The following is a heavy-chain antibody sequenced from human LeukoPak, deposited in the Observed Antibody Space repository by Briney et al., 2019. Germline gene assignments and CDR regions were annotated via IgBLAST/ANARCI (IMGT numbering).Heavy chain of an antibody. CDR3: ARDVSGTTHAFDI. J-gene: IGHJ3*02. D-gene: IGHD1-7*01. CDR1: GGSISSYY. V-gene: IGHV4-59*01. CDR2: IYYSGST. Sequence: SETLSLTCTVSGGSISSYYWSWIWQPPGKGLEWIGYIYYSGSTNYNPSLKSRVTISVDTSKNQFSLKLSSVTAADTAVYYCARDVSGTTHAFDIWGQGTMVTVSS.